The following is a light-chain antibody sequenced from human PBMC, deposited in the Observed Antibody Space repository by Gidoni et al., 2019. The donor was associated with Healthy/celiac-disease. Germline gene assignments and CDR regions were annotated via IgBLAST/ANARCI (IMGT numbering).Light chain of an antibody. CDR2: DAS. J-gene: IGKJ1*01. V-gene: IGKV1-5*01. CDR3: QQYNSFWT. Sequence: DIQMTQSPSTLSASVGDRVTITCRVSQSISSWLAWYQQKPWKAPKLLIYDASSLESGFPSRFSGSGSGTEFTLTISILQPDDFAPYYFQQYNSFWTFGQGTKVEIK. CDR1: QSISSW.